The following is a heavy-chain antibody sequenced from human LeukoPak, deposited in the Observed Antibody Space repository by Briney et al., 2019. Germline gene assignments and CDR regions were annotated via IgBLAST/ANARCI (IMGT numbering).Heavy chain of an antibody. CDR3: ARENSSGYFFDY. Sequence: GASVTVSCKASGGTFSSYAISWVRQAPGQGLEWMGRIIPILGIANYAQKFQGRVTITADKSTSTAYMELRSLRSDDTAMYYCARENSSGYFFDYWGQGTLVTVSS. CDR1: GGTFSSYA. CDR2: IIPILGIA. D-gene: IGHD3-22*01. V-gene: IGHV1-69*04. J-gene: IGHJ4*02.